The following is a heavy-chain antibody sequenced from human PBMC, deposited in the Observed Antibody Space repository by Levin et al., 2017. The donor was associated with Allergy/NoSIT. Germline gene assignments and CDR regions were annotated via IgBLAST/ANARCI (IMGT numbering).Heavy chain of an antibody. Sequence: PSETLSLTCAVYGGSFSGYYWSWIRQPPGKGLEWIGEINHSGSTNYNPSLKSRVTISVDTSKNQFSLKLSSVTAADTAVYYCARGSRGFSDAFDIWGQGTMVTVSS. CDR2: INHSGST. V-gene: IGHV4-34*01. CDR3: ARGSRGFSDAFDI. J-gene: IGHJ3*02. CDR1: GGSFSGYY.